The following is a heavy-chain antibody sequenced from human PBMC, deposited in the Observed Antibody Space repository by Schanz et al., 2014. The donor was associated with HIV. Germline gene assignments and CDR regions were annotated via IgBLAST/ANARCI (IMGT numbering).Heavy chain of an antibody. Sequence: EVQLLESGGGLVQPGGSLRLSCAASGFTFSSYSMNWVRQAPGKGLEWVSAISGSSITYSADSVKGRFTISRDNSKNTLYLQMNSLRAEDTAVYYCALSRPSGYGGSWYFDLWGRGTLVAVSS. CDR3: ALSRPSGYGGSWYFDL. J-gene: IGHJ2*01. D-gene: IGHD2-15*01. CDR2: ISGSSIT. CDR1: GFTFSSYS. V-gene: IGHV3-23*01.